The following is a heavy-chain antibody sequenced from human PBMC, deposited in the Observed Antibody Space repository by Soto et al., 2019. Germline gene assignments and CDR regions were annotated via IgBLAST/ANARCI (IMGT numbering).Heavy chain of an antibody. J-gene: IGHJ6*02. D-gene: IGHD2-8*01. CDR3: ASTNGVTLVYYYYGMDV. CDR2: IIPIFGTA. V-gene: IGHV1-69*13. Sequence: ASVKVSCKASGGTFSSYAISWVRQAPGQGLEWMGGIIPIFGTANYAQKFQGRVTITADESTSTAYMELSSLRSEDTAVYYCASTNGVTLVYYYYGMDVWGQGTTVTVSS. CDR1: GGTFSSYA.